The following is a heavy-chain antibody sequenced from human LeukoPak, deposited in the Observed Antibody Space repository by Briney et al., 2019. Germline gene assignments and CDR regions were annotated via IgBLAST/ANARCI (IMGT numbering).Heavy chain of an antibody. CDR1: GFTFSSYS. J-gene: IGHJ4*02. CDR3: AGGRQQLGFDY. Sequence: GGSLRLSCAASGFTFSSYSMNWVRQAPGKWLEWVSSISSSSSYIYYADSVQGRFSISRDNAKNSLYLQMNSLRAEDTAVYYCAGGRQQLGFDYWGQGTLVTVSS. D-gene: IGHD6-13*01. CDR2: ISSSSSYI. V-gene: IGHV3-21*01.